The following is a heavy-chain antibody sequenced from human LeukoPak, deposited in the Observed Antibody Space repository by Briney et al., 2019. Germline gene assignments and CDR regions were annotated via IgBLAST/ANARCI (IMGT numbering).Heavy chain of an antibody. CDR1: GFTVSSNY. Sequence: GGSLRLSCAASGFTVSSNYMSWVRQAPGKGLEWVSVIYSGGSTYYADSVKGRFTISRDNSKNTLYLQMNSLRAEDTAVYYCARVVSSWYYFDYWGQGTLVTVSS. D-gene: IGHD6-13*01. CDR3: ARVVSSWYYFDY. CDR2: IYSGGST. J-gene: IGHJ4*02. V-gene: IGHV3-66*01.